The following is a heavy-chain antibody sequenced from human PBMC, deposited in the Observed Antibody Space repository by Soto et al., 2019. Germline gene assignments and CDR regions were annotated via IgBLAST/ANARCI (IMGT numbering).Heavy chain of an antibody. CDR3: TTDPRF. V-gene: IGHV3-15*01. J-gene: IGHJ4*02. Sequence: EVQLVESGGDLVKPGGSLTLSCVASGFSFKDSWMSWVRQAPGKGPEWLGRIKNKGEGGTINYAAPVKGRFTVSRDDSKSTVYLQMNSLKTEDTAVYYCTTDPRFWGPGTLGIVSS. CDR2: IKNKGEGGTI. CDR1: GFSFKDSW.